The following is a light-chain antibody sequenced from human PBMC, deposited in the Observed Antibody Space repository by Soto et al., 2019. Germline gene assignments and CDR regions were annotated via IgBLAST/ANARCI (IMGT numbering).Light chain of an antibody. J-gene: IGKJ2*01. V-gene: IGKV1-39*01. Sequence: DIQMTQSPSSLSASVGDRVTITCRASQSISSYLNWYQQKPGKAPKLLIYAASSLQSGLPSRFTGSGSGTDFTLTISSLQPEDFATYYCQQSNSIPHTFGQGTKLEIK. CDR3: QQSNSIPHT. CDR2: AAS. CDR1: QSISSY.